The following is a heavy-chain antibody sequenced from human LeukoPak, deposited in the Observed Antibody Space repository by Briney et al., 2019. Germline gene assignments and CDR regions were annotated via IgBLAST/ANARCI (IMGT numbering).Heavy chain of an antibody. Sequence: SETLSLTCTVSGGSISSGSYFWSWIRQPAGKGLEWIGRIYTSGSTNYNPSLKSRITISLDTSMNQFSLNLNSVTAAETAVYYCARERAVAGPYYFDYWGPGILVTVSS. CDR3: ARERAVAGPYYFDY. J-gene: IGHJ4*02. CDR1: GGSISSGSYF. CDR2: IYTSGST. V-gene: IGHV4-61*02. D-gene: IGHD6-19*01.